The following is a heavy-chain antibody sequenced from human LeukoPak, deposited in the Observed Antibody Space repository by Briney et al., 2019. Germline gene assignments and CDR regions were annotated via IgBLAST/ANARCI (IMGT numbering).Heavy chain of an antibody. Sequence: SETLSLTCTVSGGPISSYYWSWIRQPPGKGLEWIGYIYYSGSTNYNPSLKSRVTISVDTSKNQFSLKLSSVTAADTAVYYCAATYYDILTGYSPYYFDYWGQGTLVTVSS. V-gene: IGHV4-59*01. J-gene: IGHJ4*02. CDR1: GGPISSYY. D-gene: IGHD3-9*01. CDR3: AATYYDILTGYSPYYFDY. CDR2: IYYSGST.